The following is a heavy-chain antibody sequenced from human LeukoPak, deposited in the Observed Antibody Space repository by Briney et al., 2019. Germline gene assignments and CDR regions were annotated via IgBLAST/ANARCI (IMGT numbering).Heavy chain of an antibody. V-gene: IGHV1-2*02. CDR1: GYTFTGYY. D-gene: IGHD2-2*01. CDR2: INPNSGGT. CDR3: ARTFRYDIVVVPAALDP. J-gene: IGHJ5*02. Sequence: ASVKVSCKASGYTFTGYYVHWVRQAPGQGLEWMGWINPNSGGTNYAQKFQGRVTMTRDTSISTAYMELSRLRSDDTAVYYCARTFRYDIVVVPAALDPWGQGTLVTVSS.